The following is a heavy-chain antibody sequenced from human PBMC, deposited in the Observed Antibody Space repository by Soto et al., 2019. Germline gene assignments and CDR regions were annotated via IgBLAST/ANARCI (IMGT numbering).Heavy chain of an antibody. CDR1: GGTFGNSA. D-gene: IGHD3-3*02. V-gene: IGHV1-69*12. CDR2: IIPIFPTP. CDR3: ARDKDRQQLGGNYYYGIDV. J-gene: IGHJ6*02. Sequence: QVQLVQSGAEVKKPGSSVTVSCKASGGTFGNSAISWVRQAPGQGLEWMGGIIPIFPTPAYAQKFQGRVRMTADESTSTAYMELTSLRSEDTAVYYCARDKDRQQLGGNYYYGIDVWGQGTTVTVSS.